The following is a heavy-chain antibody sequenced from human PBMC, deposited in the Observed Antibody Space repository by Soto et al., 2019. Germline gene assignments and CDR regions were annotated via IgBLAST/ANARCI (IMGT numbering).Heavy chain of an antibody. V-gene: IGHV3-30*03. CDR3: VQKIMGYAAHSDAMDV. CDR2: ISYDGSNK. D-gene: IGHD2-8*01. J-gene: IGHJ6*02. CDR1: GFTFSSYV. Sequence: GGSLRLSFAASGFTFSSYVMHCVRQAPGKVLDLLAVISYDGSNKYYADSVKGRFTISRDNSKNTLYLQMNSLRPEDTAVYYCVQKIMGYAAHSDAMDVWGQGTTVTVSS.